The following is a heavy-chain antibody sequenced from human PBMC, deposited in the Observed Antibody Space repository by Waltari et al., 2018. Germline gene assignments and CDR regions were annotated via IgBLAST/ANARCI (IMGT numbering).Heavy chain of an antibody. CDR3: ASSYDDSSGYYFGVYAFDI. J-gene: IGHJ3*02. D-gene: IGHD3-22*01. CDR1: GGSISSYY. Sequence: QVQLQESGPGLVKPSETLSLTCTVSGGSISSYYWSWIRQPPGKGLEWIGYIYYSGSTNYNPSLKSRVTISVDTSKNQFSLKLSSVTAADTAVYYCASSYDDSSGYYFGVYAFDIWGQGTMVTVSS. V-gene: IGHV4-59*01. CDR2: IYYSGST.